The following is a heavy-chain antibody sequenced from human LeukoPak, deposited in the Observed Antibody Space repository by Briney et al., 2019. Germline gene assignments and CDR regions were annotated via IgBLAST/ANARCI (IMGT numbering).Heavy chain of an antibody. CDR2: ISYDGSNK. D-gene: IGHD1-26*01. Sequence: GSLRLSCAASGFTFSSYAMHWVRQAPGKGLEWVAVISYDGSNKYYADSVKGRFTISRDNSKNTLYLQMNSLRAEDTAVYYCARKDVSGYVDYWGQGTLVTVSS. CDR1: GFTFSSYA. J-gene: IGHJ4*02. V-gene: IGHV3-30*04. CDR3: ARKDVSGYVDY.